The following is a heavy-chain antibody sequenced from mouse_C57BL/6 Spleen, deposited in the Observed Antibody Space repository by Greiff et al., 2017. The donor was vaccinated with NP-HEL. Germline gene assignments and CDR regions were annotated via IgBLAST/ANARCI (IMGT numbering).Heavy chain of an antibody. CDR2: IDPSDSYT. Sequence: QVQLQQPGAELVMPGASVKLSCKASGYTFTSYWMHWVKQRPGQGLEWIGEIDPSDSYTNYNQKFKGKSTLTVDKSSSTAYMQLSSLTSEDSAVYDCARAYGNYVGYYFDYWGQGTTLTVSS. CDR3: ARAYGNYVGYYFDY. V-gene: IGHV1-69*01. J-gene: IGHJ2*01. CDR1: GYTFTSYW. D-gene: IGHD2-1*01.